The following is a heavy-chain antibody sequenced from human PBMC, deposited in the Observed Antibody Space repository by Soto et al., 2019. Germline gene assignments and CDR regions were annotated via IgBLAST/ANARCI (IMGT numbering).Heavy chain of an antibody. D-gene: IGHD6-13*01. CDR2: IYYSGST. CDR3: ARRIPLQQQLVIGGLYYFDY. V-gene: IGHV4-39*01. J-gene: IGHJ4*02. CDR1: GGSISSSSYY. Sequence: AETLSLTCTVSGGSISSSSYYWGWIRQPPGKGLEWIGSIYYSGSTYYNPSLKSRVTISVDTSKNQFSLKLSSVTAADTAVYYCARRIPLQQQLVIGGLYYFDYWGQGTLVTVSS.